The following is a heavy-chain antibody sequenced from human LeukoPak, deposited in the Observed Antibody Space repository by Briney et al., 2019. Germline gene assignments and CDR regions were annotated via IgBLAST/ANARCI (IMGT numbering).Heavy chain of an antibody. J-gene: IGHJ4*02. Sequence: GESLKISCKGSGYSFTSYWNGWVRQMPGKGVEGMGIIYPCDSDTRYSPSVQGQVTISADKSISTAYLPWSSLKASDTAMYYCARQWLGKVYWGQGDLVTVSS. D-gene: IGHD6-19*01. CDR2: IYPCDSDT. V-gene: IGHV5-51*01. CDR1: GYSFTSYW. CDR3: ARQWLGKVY.